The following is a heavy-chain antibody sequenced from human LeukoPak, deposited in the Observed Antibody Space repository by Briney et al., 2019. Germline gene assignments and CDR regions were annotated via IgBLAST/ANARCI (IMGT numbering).Heavy chain of an antibody. CDR1: GVSISSSSYY. Sequence: SETLSLTCTVSGVSISSSSYYWGWIRQPPGKGLEWIGSIYYSGSTYYNSSLKSRVTISVDTSKNQFSLKLSSVTAADTAVYYCARESNVLRYFDWLSYFDYWGQGTLVTVSS. CDR3: ARESNVLRYFDWLSYFDY. V-gene: IGHV4-39*02. CDR2: IYYSGST. D-gene: IGHD3-9*01. J-gene: IGHJ4*02.